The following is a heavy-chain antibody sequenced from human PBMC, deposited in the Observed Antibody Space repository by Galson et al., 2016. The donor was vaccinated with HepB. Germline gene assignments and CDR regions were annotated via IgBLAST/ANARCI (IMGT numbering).Heavy chain of an antibody. CDR2: ISGSGYDT. CDR1: GFTFSSYI. CDR3: ARDPRLRNWNYGWRYSYYMDV. D-gene: IGHD1-7*01. J-gene: IGHJ6*03. V-gene: IGHV3-23*01. Sequence: SLRLSCAASGFTFSSYIMSWVRQAPGKRLEWVAAISGSGYDTYYTDPAKGRFTISKDKSKNTVYLHMNNLRAEDTAIYYCARDPRLRNWNYGWRYSYYMDVWGKGTTVTVSS.